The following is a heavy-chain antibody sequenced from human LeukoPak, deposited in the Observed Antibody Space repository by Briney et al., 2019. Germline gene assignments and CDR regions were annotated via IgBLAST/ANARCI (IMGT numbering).Heavy chain of an antibody. CDR3: AKDLVGVVPVFQH. V-gene: IGHV3-33*06. CDR2: IWYDGSNK. D-gene: IGHD2-2*01. Sequence: GGSLRLSCAASGFTFSSYGMHWVRQAPGKGLEWVAVIWYDGSNKYYADSVKGRFTISRDNSKNTLYLQMNSLRAEDTAVYYCAKDLVGVVPVFQHWGQGTLVTVSS. J-gene: IGHJ1*01. CDR1: GFTFSSYG.